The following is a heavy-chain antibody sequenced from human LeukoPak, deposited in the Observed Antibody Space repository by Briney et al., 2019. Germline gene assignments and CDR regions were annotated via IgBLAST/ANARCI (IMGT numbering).Heavy chain of an antibody. V-gene: IGHV3-23*01. CDR1: GFVFEDYG. J-gene: IGHJ6*02. Sequence: GGSLRLSCVASGFVFEDYGVNWVRRAPGRGLEWVSGINGHGLNTYYADSVQGRFSISRDNSRNTVSLQVNSLRAEDAAIYYCARTTGFQIYYPMDVWGQGTTVTVSS. D-gene: IGHD3-10*01. CDR3: ARTTGFQIYYPMDV. CDR2: INGHGLNT.